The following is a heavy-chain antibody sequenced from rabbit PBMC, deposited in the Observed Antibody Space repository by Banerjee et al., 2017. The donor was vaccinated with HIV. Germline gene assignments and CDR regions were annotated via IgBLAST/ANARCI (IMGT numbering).Heavy chain of an antibody. D-gene: IGHD4-1*01. J-gene: IGHJ6*01. CDR2: INTGSDSA. CDR3: ARGNSAWGYFTL. Sequence: QEQLVESGGGLVQPEGSLTLTCEASGFTLSSYWMCWVRQAPGKGLELIACINTGSDSAYYASWVNGRFTISKMSSTTVTLQMTSLTAADTATYFCARGNSAWGYFTLWGPGTLVTVS. V-gene: IGHV1S45*01. CDR1: GFTLSSYW.